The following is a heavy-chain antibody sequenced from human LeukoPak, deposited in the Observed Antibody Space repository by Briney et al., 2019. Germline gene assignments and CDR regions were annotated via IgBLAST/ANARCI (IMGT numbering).Heavy chain of an antibody. D-gene: IGHD3-10*02. V-gene: IGHV3-9*01. J-gene: IGHJ6*04. CDR3: AELGITMIGGV. CDR2: ISWKGGST. Sequence: GGSLRLSCAASGFTFDNYAMHWVRQPPGKGLEWVSGISWKGGSTGYADSVKGRFTISRDSAKNSLYLQMNSLRAEDTAVYYCAELGITMIGGVWGKGTTVTISS. CDR1: GFTFDNYA.